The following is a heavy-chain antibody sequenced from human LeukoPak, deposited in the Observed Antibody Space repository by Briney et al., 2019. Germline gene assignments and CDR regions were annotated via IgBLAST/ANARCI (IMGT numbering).Heavy chain of an antibody. J-gene: IGHJ4*02. D-gene: IGHD2-15*01. Sequence: ASVKVSCKASGYTFTSYGINWVRQAPGQGLEWMGWISAYNSNTHYAQKLQGRVTMTTDTSTSTAYMELRSLRSDDTAVYYCARRRPASLGFDYWGQGTLVTVSS. V-gene: IGHV1-18*01. CDR1: GYTFTSYG. CDR2: ISAYNSNT. CDR3: ARRRPASLGFDY.